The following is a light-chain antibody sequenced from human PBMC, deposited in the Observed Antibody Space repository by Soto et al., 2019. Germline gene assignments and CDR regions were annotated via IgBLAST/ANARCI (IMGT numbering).Light chain of an antibody. J-gene: IGKJ4*01. V-gene: IGKV3-20*01. Sequence: EIVLTQSPGTLSLSPGDRATLSCRASQSVSSDYVAWYQQKPGQTPNVLIYRASIRATGIPDRFSGSGSGTDFTLTISRLEPEDVAVYYCQQYGASPLTFGGGTKVEI. CDR1: QSVSSDY. CDR2: RAS. CDR3: QQYGASPLT.